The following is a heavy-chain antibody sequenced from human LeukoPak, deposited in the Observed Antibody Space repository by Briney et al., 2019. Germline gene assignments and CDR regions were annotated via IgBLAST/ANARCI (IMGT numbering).Heavy chain of an antibody. CDR3: AKDRGVGIVVVVADRLDV. D-gene: IGHD2-15*01. Sequence: GGSLRLSCAASGFTFSSYGMHWVRQAPGKGLEWVAVISYDGSNKYYADSVKGRFTISRDNSKNTLYLQMNSLRAEDTAVYYCAKDRGVGIVVVVADRLDVWGQGTTVTVSS. CDR2: ISYDGSNK. CDR1: GFTFSSYG. V-gene: IGHV3-30*18. J-gene: IGHJ6*02.